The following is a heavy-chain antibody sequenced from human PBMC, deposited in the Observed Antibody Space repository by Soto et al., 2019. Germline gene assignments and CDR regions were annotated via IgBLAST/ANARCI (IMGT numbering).Heavy chain of an antibody. J-gene: IGHJ3*02. CDR2: ISGSGGST. D-gene: IGHD6-19*01. Sequence: GGSLRLSCAASGFTFSSYAMSWVRQAPGKGLEWVSAISGSGGSTYYADSVKGRFTISRDNSKNTLYLQMNSLRAEDTAVYYCAKDRRSSGWSVGAFDIWGQGTMVTVSS. CDR3: AKDRRSSGWSVGAFDI. CDR1: GFTFSSYA. V-gene: IGHV3-23*01.